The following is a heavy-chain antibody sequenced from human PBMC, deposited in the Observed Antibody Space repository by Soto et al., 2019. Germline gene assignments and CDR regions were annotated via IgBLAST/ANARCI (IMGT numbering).Heavy chain of an antibody. V-gene: IGHV3-23*01. CDR1: GFTFSSYA. J-gene: IGHJ6*02. CDR3: AKDLGEFPLLSSGMDV. D-gene: IGHD3-16*01. CDR2: IRGSGDSA. Sequence: ESGGGLVQPGGSLRLSCAVSGFTFSSYAMNWVRQAPGKGLEWVSAIRGSGDSAYYADSVKGRFTISRDNSKNTLYLQMNTLRAEDTAVYYCAKDLGEFPLLSSGMDVWGQGTTVTVSS.